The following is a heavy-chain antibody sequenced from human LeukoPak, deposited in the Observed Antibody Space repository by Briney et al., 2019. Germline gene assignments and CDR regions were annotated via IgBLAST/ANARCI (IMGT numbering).Heavy chain of an antibody. CDR3: ASQAGYTYGFGY. CDR1: GGSISSGGYY. J-gene: IGHJ4*02. V-gene: IGHV4-30-2*03. Sequence: PSQTLSLTCTVSGGSISSGGYYWSWIRQHPGKGLEWIGSISYSGSTYYNPSLKSRVTLSVDTSKSQFSLRLSSVTAADTAVYYCASQAGYTYGFGYWGQGTLVTVSS. CDR2: ISYSGST. D-gene: IGHD5-18*01.